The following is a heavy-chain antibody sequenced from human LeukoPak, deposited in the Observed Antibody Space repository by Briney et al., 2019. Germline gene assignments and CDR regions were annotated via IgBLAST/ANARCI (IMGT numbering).Heavy chain of an antibody. Sequence: ASVNVSCKASGYTFTSYGISWVRQAPGQGLEWMGWISAYNGNTNYAQKLQGRVTMTTDTSTSAAYMELRSLRSDDTAVYYCARDNFDWLLAYYYYGMDVWGQGTTVTVSS. CDR3: ARDNFDWLLAYYYYGMDV. J-gene: IGHJ6*02. CDR1: GYTFTSYG. CDR2: ISAYNGNT. D-gene: IGHD3-9*01. V-gene: IGHV1-18*01.